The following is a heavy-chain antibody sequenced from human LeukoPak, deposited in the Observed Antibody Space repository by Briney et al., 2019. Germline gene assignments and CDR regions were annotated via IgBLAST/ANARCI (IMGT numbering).Heavy chain of an antibody. V-gene: IGHV3-48*02. CDR3: ARDCGADCSTIDF. CDR2: ISSSGSTM. D-gene: IGHD2-21*02. Sequence: GGPLRLSCAASGFTVSTYSMNWVRQAPGKGLEGVSYISSSGSTMYYADSVKGRFTISRDNAKNSLFLQMNSLRDEDTAVYYCARDCGADCSTIDFWGQGTLVTVSS. CDR1: GFTVSTYS. J-gene: IGHJ4*02.